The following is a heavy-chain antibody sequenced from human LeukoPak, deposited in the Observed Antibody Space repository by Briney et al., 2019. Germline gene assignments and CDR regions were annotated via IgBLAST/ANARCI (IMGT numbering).Heavy chain of an antibody. J-gene: IGHJ6*02. CDR1: GFTFSSYW. Sequence: GGSLRLSCAASGFTFSSYWMHWVRQAPGKGLVWVSRINSDGSSTSYADSVKGRFTISRDNAKNTLYLQMNSLRAEDTAVYYRARGMDSSGWNYYYGMDVWGQGTTVTVSS. CDR2: INSDGSST. D-gene: IGHD6-19*01. CDR3: ARGMDSSGWNYYYGMDV. V-gene: IGHV3-74*01.